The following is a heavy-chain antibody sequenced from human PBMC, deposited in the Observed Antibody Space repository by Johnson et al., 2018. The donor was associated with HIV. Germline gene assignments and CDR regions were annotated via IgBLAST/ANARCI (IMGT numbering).Heavy chain of an antibody. CDR2: ISYDGSNK. J-gene: IGHJ3*02. CDR1: GITFSDYA. V-gene: IGHV3-30-3*01. Sequence: VQLVESGGGVVQPGRSLRLSSAASGITFSDYAMHWVRQAPGKGLEWVAVISYDGSNKYYVDSVKGRFTISRDNSKNTLYLQMNSLRAEDTAVYYCARAGAVGFDAFDIWGQGTMVTVSS. D-gene: IGHD6-19*01. CDR3: ARAGAVGFDAFDI.